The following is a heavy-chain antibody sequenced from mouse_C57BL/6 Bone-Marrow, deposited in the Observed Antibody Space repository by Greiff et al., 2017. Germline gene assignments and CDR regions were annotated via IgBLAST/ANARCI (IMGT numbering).Heavy chain of an antibody. V-gene: IGHV1-5*01. Sequence: VQLQQSGTVLARPGASVKMSCKTSGYTFTSYWMHWVKQRPGQGLEWIGAIYPGNSDTSYNQKFKGKAKLTAVTSASTAYMELSSLTNEDSAVYYCTRGGYDLPYYFDYWGQGTTLTVSS. D-gene: IGHD2-2*01. CDR1: GYTFTSYW. J-gene: IGHJ2*01. CDR2: IYPGNSDT. CDR3: TRGGYDLPYYFDY.